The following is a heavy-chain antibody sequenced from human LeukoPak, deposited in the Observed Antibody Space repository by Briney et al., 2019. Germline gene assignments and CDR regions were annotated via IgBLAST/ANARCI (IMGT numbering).Heavy chain of an antibody. CDR2: IKQDGSER. V-gene: IGHV3-7*03. Sequence: GGSLRLSCAASGFTFSSYSMNWVRQAPGKGLEWVANIKQDGSERYYVDSVKGRFTISRDNAKNSLYLQMNSLRGEDTAVYYCARDDVVAGPFDSWGQGTLVTVSS. CDR1: GFTFSSYS. J-gene: IGHJ4*02. D-gene: IGHD6-19*01. CDR3: ARDDVVAGPFDS.